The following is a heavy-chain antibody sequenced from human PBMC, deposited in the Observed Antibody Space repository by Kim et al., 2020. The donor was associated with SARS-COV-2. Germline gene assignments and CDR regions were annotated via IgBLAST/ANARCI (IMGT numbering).Heavy chain of an antibody. CDR2: ISYDGSNK. D-gene: IGHD5-12*01. J-gene: IGHJ3*02. CDR1: GFTFSSYA. V-gene: IGHV3-30-3*01. Sequence: GGSLRLSCAASGFTFSSYAMHWVRQAPGKGLEWVAVISYDGSNKYYADSVKGRFTISRDNSKNTLYLQMNSLRAEDTAVYYCARQKVATIASDAFDIWGQGTMVTVSS. CDR3: ARQKVATIASDAFDI.